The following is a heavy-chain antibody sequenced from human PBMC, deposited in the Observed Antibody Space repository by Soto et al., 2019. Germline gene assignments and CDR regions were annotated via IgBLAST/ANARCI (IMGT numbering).Heavy chain of an antibody. CDR1: GGSFSGYY. CDR3: ARTATVTTSYYYYGMDV. J-gene: IGHJ6*02. CDR2: INHSGST. D-gene: IGHD4-17*01. Sequence: SSETLSLTGAVYGGSFSGYYWSWIRQPPGKGLEWIGEINHSGSTNYNPSLKSRVTISVDTSKNQFSLKLSSVTAADTAVYYCARTATVTTSYYYYGMDVWGQGTTVTVAS. V-gene: IGHV4-34*01.